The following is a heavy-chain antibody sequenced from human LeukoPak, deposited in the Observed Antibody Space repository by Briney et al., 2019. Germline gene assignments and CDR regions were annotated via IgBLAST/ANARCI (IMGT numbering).Heavy chain of an antibody. CDR2: IRYDGSNS. D-gene: IGHD3-9*01. V-gene: IGHV3-30*02. CDR3: AKVALGRYFDWSAYYFDY. CDR1: RFTFSSYG. Sequence: GGSLRLSCVGSRFTFSSYGMHWVRQAPGEGLEWVAFIRYDGSNSYYIDSVKGRFTISRDNSKNTLYLQMNSLRAEDTAVYYCAKVALGRYFDWSAYYFDYWGQGTLVTVSS. J-gene: IGHJ4*02.